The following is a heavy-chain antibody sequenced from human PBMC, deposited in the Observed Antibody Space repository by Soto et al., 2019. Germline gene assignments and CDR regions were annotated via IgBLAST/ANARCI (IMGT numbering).Heavy chain of an antibody. Sequence: EVQLLESGGGLVQPGGSLRLSCAVSGFIISDYGVTWVRQAPGKGLEWVSGFSGGGGGTFYADSVKGRFTISRDDPKNTAYLQMNSLGAEDTAVYYCVRWNGFGDPWGQGTLVTVSS. CDR1: GFIISDYG. CDR3: VRWNGFGDP. D-gene: IGHD1-1*01. CDR2: FSGGGGGT. V-gene: IGHV3-23*01. J-gene: IGHJ5*02.